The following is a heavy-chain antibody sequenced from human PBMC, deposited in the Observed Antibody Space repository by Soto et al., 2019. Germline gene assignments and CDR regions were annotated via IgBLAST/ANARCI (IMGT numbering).Heavy chain of an antibody. J-gene: IGHJ4*02. V-gene: IGHV4-39*01. Sequence: SETLSLTCTVSGGSISSSSYYWGWIRQPPGKGLEWIGSIYYSGSTYYNPSLKSRVTISVDTSKNQFSLKLSSVTAADAAVYYCARLKQWLPFDYWGQGTLVTVSS. D-gene: IGHD6-19*01. CDR1: GGSISSSSYY. CDR3: ARLKQWLPFDY. CDR2: IYYSGST.